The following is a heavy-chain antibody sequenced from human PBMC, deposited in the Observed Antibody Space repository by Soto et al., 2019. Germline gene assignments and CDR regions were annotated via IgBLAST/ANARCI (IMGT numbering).Heavy chain of an antibody. V-gene: IGHV4-59*01. CDR1: GGSISSYC. Sequence: ETLSLTCSVSGGSISSYCWSWLRHPPGKGLEWIGYIYYSGYTNYNPSLKSRVTISLGMPKNQFSLKLSSVTAADTAIYYCVSGLVRVGSNYFDAWGQGRLVTGCS. J-gene: IGHJ5*02. CDR2: IYYSGYT. D-gene: IGHD1-26*01. CDR3: VSGLVRVGSNYFDA.